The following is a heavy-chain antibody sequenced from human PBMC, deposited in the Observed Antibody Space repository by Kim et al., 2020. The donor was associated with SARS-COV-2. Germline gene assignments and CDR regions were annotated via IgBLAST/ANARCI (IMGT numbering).Heavy chain of an antibody. D-gene: IGHD3-10*01. V-gene: IGHV1-3*01. Sequence: ASVKVSCKASGYGFVSFSVHWVRQAPGQTLEWLGWINPGSGGTKYAQKFQDRVTISSDTSATTAYMELSSLRYEDTSVYYFARSSVPAKYYFYPLDVWGQGTTVTVSS. CDR3: ARSSVPAKYYFYPLDV. J-gene: IGHJ6*02. CDR1: GYGFVSFS. CDR2: INPGSGGT.